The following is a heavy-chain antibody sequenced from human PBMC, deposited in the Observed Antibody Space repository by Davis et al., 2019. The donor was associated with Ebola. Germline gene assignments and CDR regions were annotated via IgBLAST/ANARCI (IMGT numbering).Heavy chain of an antibody. CDR3: ARRDRGWGGNDY. D-gene: IGHD6-19*01. V-gene: IGHV3-74*01. CDR2: INSDGSST. Sequence: GESLKISCAASGFTFSSYWMHWVRQAPGKGLVWVSRINSDGSSTSYADSVKGRFTISRDNAKNTLYLQMNSLRAEDTAVYYCARRDRGWGGNDYWGQGTLVTVSS. J-gene: IGHJ4*02. CDR1: GFTFSSYW.